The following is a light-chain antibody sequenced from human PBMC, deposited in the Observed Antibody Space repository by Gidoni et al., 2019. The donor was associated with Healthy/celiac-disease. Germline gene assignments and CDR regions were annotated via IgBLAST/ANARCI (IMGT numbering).Light chain of an antibody. Sequence: QSVLTQPPSVSGAPGQRVTISCTGSSSTIGAGYDVHWYQQLPGTAPKLLIYGNTNRPSGVPDRFSGSKSGTSASLAIPGLQAEDEADYYCQSYDSSLSGSVVFGGGTKLTVL. V-gene: IGLV1-40*01. CDR3: QSYDSSLSGSVV. J-gene: IGLJ2*01. CDR2: GNT. CDR1: SSTIGAGYD.